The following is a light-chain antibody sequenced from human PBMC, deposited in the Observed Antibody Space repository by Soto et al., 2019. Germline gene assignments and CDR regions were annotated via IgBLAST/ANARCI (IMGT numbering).Light chain of an antibody. V-gene: IGKV3-15*01. CDR1: QIISRS. CDR3: QQYNNWPRVRT. J-gene: IGKJ1*01. Sequence: EIVLTQSPATLSLSPGEIATLSCMAVQIISRSLAWYQQKPGQAPRLLISDASTRATGIPARFSGSGSGTEFTLTISSLQSEDFAVYYCQQYNNWPRVRTFGQGTKVDI. CDR2: DAS.